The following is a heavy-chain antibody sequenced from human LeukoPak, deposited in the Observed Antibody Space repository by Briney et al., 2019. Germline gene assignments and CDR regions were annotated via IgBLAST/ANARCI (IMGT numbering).Heavy chain of an antibody. CDR2: ISGSGGST. V-gene: IGHV3-23*01. CDR1: GFTFSTYT. Sequence: GGSLRLSCAASGFTFSTYTMHWVRQAPGKGLEWVSAISGSGGSTYYADSVKGRFTISRDNSKNTLYLQMNSLRAEDTAVYYCAKSGGNSIKDAFDIWGQGTMVTVSS. CDR3: AKSGGNSIKDAFDI. D-gene: IGHD5-18*01. J-gene: IGHJ3*02.